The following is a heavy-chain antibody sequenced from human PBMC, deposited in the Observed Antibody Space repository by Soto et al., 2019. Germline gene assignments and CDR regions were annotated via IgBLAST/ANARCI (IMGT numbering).Heavy chain of an antibody. D-gene: IGHD2-2*01. CDR3: ARGPATAPDAY. CDR1: GYIFTSYY. Sequence: ASVKVSCKTSGYIFTSYYIHWVRQAPGQGLEWMGIINPSGGTTTYAQKFQGRVTMTRDTSTSTVYMELSSLRSEDTAVYCCARGPATAPDAYWGLGTLVTVSS. V-gene: IGHV1-46*01. CDR2: INPSGGTT. J-gene: IGHJ4*02.